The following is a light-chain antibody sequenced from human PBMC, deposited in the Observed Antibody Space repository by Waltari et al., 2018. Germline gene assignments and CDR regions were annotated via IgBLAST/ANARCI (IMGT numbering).Light chain of an antibody. Sequence: QLVLTQSPSASASLGASVKLTCPLSSGHINNVIAWLQQRPEKGPRYLMKVNSDGSHNKGDEIPDRFSGSSSGAERYLTISSLQSEDEADYFCQTGGHGTWVFGGGTKLTVL. V-gene: IGLV4-69*01. CDR3: QTGGHGTWV. CDR1: SGHINNV. J-gene: IGLJ3*02. CDR2: VNSDGSH.